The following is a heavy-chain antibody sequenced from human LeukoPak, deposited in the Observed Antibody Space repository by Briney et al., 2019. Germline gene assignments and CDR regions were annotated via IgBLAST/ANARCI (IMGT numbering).Heavy chain of an antibody. J-gene: IGHJ3*02. D-gene: IGHD2-2*02. CDR2: MNPNSANT. CDR3: ARATVVAGYCTTTRCYKPFDI. Sequence: ASVKVSCKASGYTFTSYGISWVRQATGQGLEWMGWMNPNSANTGYSQKFQGRVTFTRDTSISTAYMELSSLRSEDTAVYFCARATVVAGYCTTTRCYKPFDIWGQGTTVTVSS. V-gene: IGHV1-8*03. CDR1: GYTFTSYG.